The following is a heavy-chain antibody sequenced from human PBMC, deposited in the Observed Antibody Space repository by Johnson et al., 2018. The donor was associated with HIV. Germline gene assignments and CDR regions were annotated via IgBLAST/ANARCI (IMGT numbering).Heavy chain of an antibody. CDR2: TSYDGSNK. D-gene: IGHD2-15*01. Sequence: QVQLVESGGGVVQSGRSLRLSCAASGFTFNSYAMHWVRQAPGKGLEWVALTSYDGSNKYYADSVKGRFSISRDTSKNTLYLQLNSLRAEDTAVYHCARERYGSQAIDAFDIWGQGTMVTVSS. CDR1: GFTFNSYA. J-gene: IGHJ3*02. V-gene: IGHV3-30*04. CDR3: ARERYGSQAIDAFDI.